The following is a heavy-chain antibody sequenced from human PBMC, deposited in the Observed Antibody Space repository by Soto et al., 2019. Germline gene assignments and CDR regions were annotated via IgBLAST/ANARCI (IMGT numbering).Heavy chain of an antibody. D-gene: IGHD6-13*01. J-gene: IGHJ3*02. CDR1: GFTFSSYS. Sequence: GGSLRLSCAASGFTFSSYSMNWVRQAPGKGLEWVSSISSSSSYIYYADSVKGRFTISRDNAKNSLYLQMNSLRAEDTAVYYCAKVGRSSSWYGDAFDIWGQGTMVTVSS. CDR2: ISSSSSYI. V-gene: IGHV3-21*01. CDR3: AKVGRSSSWYGDAFDI.